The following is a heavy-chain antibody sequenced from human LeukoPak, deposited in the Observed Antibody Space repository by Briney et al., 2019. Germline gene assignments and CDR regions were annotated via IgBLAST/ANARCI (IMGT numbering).Heavy chain of an antibody. CDR1: GFTFSNAW. Sequence: SGGSVRLSGVASGFTFSNAWMSWVRQAPGKGLEWVVLIKTKTDGWTIDYTAPVKGRFTTSTDDSKNTLYLQMSSLKSEDTAVYYCTAVHDYWGQGTPVTVSS. V-gene: IGHV3-15*01. J-gene: IGHJ4*02. CDR2: IKTKTDGWTI. CDR3: TAVHDY.